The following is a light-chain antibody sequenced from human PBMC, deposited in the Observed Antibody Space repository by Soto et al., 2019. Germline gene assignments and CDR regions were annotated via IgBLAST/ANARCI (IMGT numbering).Light chain of an antibody. V-gene: IGKV3-15*01. CDR3: QHYNNWPPYT. Sequence: EIVMTQSPATLSVSPGERATLSCRASQSVSSNLAWYQQKPGQAPRLLIYGASTRATGIPARFNGSGSGTEFTLTITSLQSEDFAVYYCQHYNNWPPYTFGQGTKVDIK. CDR1: QSVSSN. J-gene: IGKJ2*01. CDR2: GAS.